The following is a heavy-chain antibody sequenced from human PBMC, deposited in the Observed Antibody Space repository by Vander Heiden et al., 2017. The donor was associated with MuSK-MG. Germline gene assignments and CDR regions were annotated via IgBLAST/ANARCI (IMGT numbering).Heavy chain of an antibody. Sequence: EVQLLESGGGLVQPGGSLRLSCAASGFTFSSYAMSWVRQAPGKGLEWVSVISGGGGSIYYADSVKGRFTISRDNSKNTLYVQMDSLRVEDTAVYYCAKVGATRTATYYFDYWGQGTLVTVSS. CDR2: ISGGGGSI. CDR3: AKVGATRTATYYFDY. V-gene: IGHV3-23*01. J-gene: IGHJ4*02. CDR1: GFTFSSYA. D-gene: IGHD1-26*01.